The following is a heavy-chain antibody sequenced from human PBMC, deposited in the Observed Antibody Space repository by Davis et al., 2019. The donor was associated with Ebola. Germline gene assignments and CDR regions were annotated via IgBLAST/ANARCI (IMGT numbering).Heavy chain of an antibody. CDR2: ISASVGAT. D-gene: IGHD3-10*01. CDR3: AKDLTSYYGSGDFFDY. CDR1: GFLFSSYA. V-gene: IGHV3-23*01. J-gene: IGHJ4*02. Sequence: PGGSLRLSCAASGFLFSSYAMSWVRQAPGRGLEWVSSISASVGATFYADSVKGRIVMSRDNSNDTLYLRMNNLRAEDTAIYYCAKDLTSYYGSGDFFDYWGQGILVTVSS.